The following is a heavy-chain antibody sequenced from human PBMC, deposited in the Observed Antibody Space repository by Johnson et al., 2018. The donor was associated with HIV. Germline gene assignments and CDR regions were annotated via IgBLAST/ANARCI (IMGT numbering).Heavy chain of an antibody. J-gene: IGHJ3*02. CDR2: ISYDGSNK. D-gene: IGHD6-13*01. CDR1: GFTFSSYA. V-gene: IGHV3-30-3*01. CDR3: ASPLEAAAGHDAFDI. Sequence: QVQLVESGGGVVQPGRSLRLSCAASGFTFSSYAMHWVRQAPGKGLEWVAVISYDGSNKYYADSVKGRFTISRDNSKNTLYLQMNSLRAEDTAVYYCASPLEAAAGHDAFDIWGQGTMVTVSS.